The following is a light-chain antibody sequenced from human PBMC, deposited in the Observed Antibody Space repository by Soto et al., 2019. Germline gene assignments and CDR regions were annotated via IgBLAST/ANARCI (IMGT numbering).Light chain of an antibody. V-gene: IGLV2-14*03. CDR2: DVD. CDR1: SSDIGGYNH. Sequence: QSALTQPTSLSGSPGQSITISCTGVSSDIGGYNHVSWYQQHPGNVPRLIIYDVDNRPLGISNRFSGSQSGNTASLSISGLQSEYEADYYCCAYTARTTLSWVFGGGTKLTVL. CDR3: CAYTARTTLSWV. J-gene: IGLJ3*02.